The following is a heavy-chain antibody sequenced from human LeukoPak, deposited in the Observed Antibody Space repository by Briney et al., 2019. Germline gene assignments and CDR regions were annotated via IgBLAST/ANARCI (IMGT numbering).Heavy chain of an antibody. CDR1: GYSISSGYY. CDR2: IYHSGST. J-gene: IGHJ6*03. CDR3: ANHYYYYMDV. V-gene: IGHV4-38-2*01. Sequence: SETLSLTCAVSGYSISSGYYWGWIRQPPGKGLEWIGSIYHSGSTYYNPSLKSRVTISVDTSKNQFSLELSSVTAADTAVYYCANHYYYYMDVWGKGTTVTVSS.